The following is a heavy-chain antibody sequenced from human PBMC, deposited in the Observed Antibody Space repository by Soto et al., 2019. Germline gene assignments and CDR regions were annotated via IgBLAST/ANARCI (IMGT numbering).Heavy chain of an antibody. D-gene: IGHD3-3*01. CDR2: IYWDDDK. CDR3: AHRVLRTVFGLVTTTAIYFDF. CDR1: GFSLTTSGVG. V-gene: IGHV2-5*02. Sequence: QITLNESGPTQVNPRQTLTLTCTFPGFSLTTSGVGVGWIRQSPGKAPEWLALIYWDDDKRYSPSLKSRLTSTKDTSKNQVVLPMADLDPADTATYYCAHRVLRTVFGLVTTTAIYFDFWGQGTPVAVSS. J-gene: IGHJ4*02.